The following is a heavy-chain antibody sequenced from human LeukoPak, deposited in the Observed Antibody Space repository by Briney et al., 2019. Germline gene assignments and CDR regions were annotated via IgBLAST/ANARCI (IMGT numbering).Heavy chain of an antibody. CDR3: ARGVYYGSADY. CDR1: GYTFTSYG. CDR2: IIPILGIA. D-gene: IGHD3-10*01. V-gene: IGHV1-69*04. J-gene: IGHJ4*02. Sequence: SVKVSCKASGYTFTSYGISWVRQAPGQGLEWMGRIIPILGIANYAQKFQGRVTITADKSTSTAYMELSSLRSEDTAVYYCARGVYYGSADYWGQGTLVTVSS.